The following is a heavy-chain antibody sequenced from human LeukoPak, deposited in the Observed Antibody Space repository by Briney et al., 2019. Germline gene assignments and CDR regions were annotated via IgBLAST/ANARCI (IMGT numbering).Heavy chain of an antibody. Sequence: PGGSLRLSCAASGFTFSSYGMHWVRQAPGKGLEWVAFIRYDGSNKYYADSVKGRFTISRDNSKNTLYLQMNSLRAEDTAVYYCATVEGNDSSGYYYWGQGTLVTVSS. CDR2: IRYDGSNK. J-gene: IGHJ4*02. CDR1: GFTFSSYG. CDR3: ATVEGNDSSGYYY. V-gene: IGHV3-30*02. D-gene: IGHD3-22*01.